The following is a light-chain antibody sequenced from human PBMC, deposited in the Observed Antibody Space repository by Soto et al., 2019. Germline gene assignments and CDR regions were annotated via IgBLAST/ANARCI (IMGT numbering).Light chain of an antibody. CDR3: QQGYTDPIT. J-gene: IGKJ5*01. CDR1: QSIRGY. V-gene: IGKV1-39*01. Sequence: DIHMTQSPSSLSASVGYRVTITCRASQSIRGYLNWYQQKPGKAPKLLINVASSLQSGVPSRYSGSGSGTDFTLTINSLQPEDSETCHCQQGYTDPITFGQGTRLEIK. CDR2: VAS.